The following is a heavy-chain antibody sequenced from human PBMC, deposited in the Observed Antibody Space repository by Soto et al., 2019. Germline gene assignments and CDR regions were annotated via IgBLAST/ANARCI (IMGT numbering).Heavy chain of an antibody. Sequence: QVQLVQSGAEVKKPGASVMVSCQASGYTFTSYAMHWVRQAPGQRLEWMGWINAGNGYTKYSQKFQGRVTITRDTSASTAYMELSSLRSEDTAVYYCARGGDDCCTTRCYMIDYWGQGTLVTVSS. CDR3: ARGGDDCCTTRCYMIDY. J-gene: IGHJ4*02. V-gene: IGHV1-3*01. D-gene: IGHD2-2*02. CDR1: GYTFTSYA. CDR2: INAGNGYT.